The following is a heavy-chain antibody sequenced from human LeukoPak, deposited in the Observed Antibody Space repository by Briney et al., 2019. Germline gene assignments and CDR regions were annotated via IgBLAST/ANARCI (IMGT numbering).Heavy chain of an antibody. J-gene: IGHJ4*02. CDR3: VRVDSRCGDYRRYFDY. D-gene: IGHD2-21*01. CDR2: INPNSGGT. V-gene: IGHV1-2*02. CDR1: GYTFTGYY. Sequence: ASVKVSCKASGYTFTGYYMHWVRQAPGQGLERMGWINPNSGGTNYAQKLQGRVTMTRDTSISTAYMELSRLRSDDTAVYYCVRVDSRCGDYRRYFDYCGARTLVTVSS.